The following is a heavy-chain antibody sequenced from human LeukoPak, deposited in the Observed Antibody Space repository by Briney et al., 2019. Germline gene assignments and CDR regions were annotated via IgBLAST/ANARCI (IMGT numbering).Heavy chain of an antibody. J-gene: IGHJ4*02. D-gene: IGHD6-19*01. CDR1: GFTFSSYA. V-gene: IGHV3-23*01. Sequence: GGSLRLSCAASGFTFSSYAMSWVRQAPGKGLEWVSAISGSGSSTYYADSVKGRFTISRDNSKNTLYLQMNSLRAEDTAVYYCAKDRVGSSGWYGHFDYWGQGTLVTVSS. CDR2: ISGSGSST. CDR3: AKDRVGSSGWYGHFDY.